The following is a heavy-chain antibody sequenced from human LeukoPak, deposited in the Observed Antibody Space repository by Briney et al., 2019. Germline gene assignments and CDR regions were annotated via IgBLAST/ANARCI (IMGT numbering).Heavy chain of an antibody. CDR2: IYYSGST. V-gene: IGHV4-31*03. CDR3: ALRARLWFGDYYGMDV. Sequence: PSQTLSLTCTVSGGSISSGGYYWSWIRQHPGKGLEWIGYIYYSGSTYYNPSLKSRVTISVDTSKNQFSLKLSSVTAADTAVYYCALRARLWFGDYYGMDVWGQGTTVTVSS. D-gene: IGHD3-10*01. CDR1: GGSISSGGYY. J-gene: IGHJ6*02.